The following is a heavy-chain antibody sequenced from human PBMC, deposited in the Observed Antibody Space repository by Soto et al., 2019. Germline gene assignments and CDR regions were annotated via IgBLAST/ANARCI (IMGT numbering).Heavy chain of an antibody. V-gene: IGHV1-8*01. J-gene: IGHJ6*02. Sequence: ASVKVSCKASGYTFTSYDINWVRQATGQGLEWMGWMNPNSGNTGYPQKFQGRVTMTRNTSISTAYMEQTRLKSEDTAVYYCATVGYFVVQYYYYYYGMDVWGQGTTVTVSS. CDR2: MNPNSGNT. CDR3: ATVGYFVVQYYYYYYGMDV. CDR1: GYTFTSYD. D-gene: IGHD3-9*01.